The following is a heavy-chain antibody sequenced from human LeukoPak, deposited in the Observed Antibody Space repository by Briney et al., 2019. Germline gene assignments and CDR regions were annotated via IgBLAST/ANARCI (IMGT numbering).Heavy chain of an antibody. Sequence: SETLSLTCTVSGYSISSGYYWGWIRQPPGKGLEWIGSIYHSGSTYYNPSLKSRVTISVDTSKNQFSLKLSSVTAADTAVYYCARSQHIVVVTVPFDYWGQGTLVTVSS. V-gene: IGHV4-38-2*02. CDR1: GYSISSGYY. D-gene: IGHD2-21*02. J-gene: IGHJ4*02. CDR3: ARSQHIVVVTVPFDY. CDR2: IYHSGST.